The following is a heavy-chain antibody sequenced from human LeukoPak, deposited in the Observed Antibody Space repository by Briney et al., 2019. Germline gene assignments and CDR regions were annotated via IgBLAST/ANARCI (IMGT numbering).Heavy chain of an antibody. J-gene: IGHJ4*02. D-gene: IGHD6-6*01. Sequence: SSETLSLTCTVSGGSISSSSYYWGWIRQPPGKGLEWIGNIYYSGSTYHNPSLESRVTMSLDTSKNQFSLKLSSVTAADTAVYYCARNEYSSSSLNYWGQGTLVTVSS. CDR1: GGSISSSSYY. CDR3: ARNEYSSSSLNY. V-gene: IGHV4-39*07. CDR2: IYYSGST.